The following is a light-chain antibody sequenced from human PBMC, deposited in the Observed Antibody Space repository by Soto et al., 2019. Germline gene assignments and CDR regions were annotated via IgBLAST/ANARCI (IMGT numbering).Light chain of an antibody. CDR1: QSVSNN. J-gene: IGKJ3*01. V-gene: IGKV3-15*01. CDR3: QQYNNWPFT. CDR2: GAS. Sequence: EIVMTQSPATLSVSPGERATLSCRASQSVSNNLAWYQQKPGQAPRLLVYGASTRATGIPARFSGSGSGTEFTLAISSLLSGDFAVYYFQQYNNWPFTFGPGTKVDIK.